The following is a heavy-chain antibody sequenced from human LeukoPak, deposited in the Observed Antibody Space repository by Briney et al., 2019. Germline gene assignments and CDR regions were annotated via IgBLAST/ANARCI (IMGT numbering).Heavy chain of an antibody. CDR1: GFTFTNNF. CDR2: IKQDGSET. V-gene: IGHV3-7*01. CDR3: VREGLYFFDF. J-gene: IGHJ4*01. Sequence: GGSLRLSCAASGFTFTNNFMSWVRQVPGKGLEWVANIKQDGSETTYADSVGGRFTIFRDNAKDSVYLQMNSLRAEDSATYYCVREGLYFFDFWGQGTLVTVSS.